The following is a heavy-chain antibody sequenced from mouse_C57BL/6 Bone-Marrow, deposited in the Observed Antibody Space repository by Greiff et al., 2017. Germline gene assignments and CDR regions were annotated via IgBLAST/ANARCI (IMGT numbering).Heavy chain of an antibody. V-gene: IGHV1-26*01. CDR1: GYTFTDYY. J-gene: IGHJ1*03. D-gene: IGHD1-1*01. CDR3: ARDYYGSSWCFDV. CDR2: INPNNGGT. Sequence: EVQLQQSGPELVKPGASVKISCKASGYTFTDYYINWVKESHGWSLEWIGDINPNNGGTSYNQKFKGKATLTVDKSSSTAYLELRSLTSEDSAVFYCARDYYGSSWCFDVWGTGTTVTVSS.